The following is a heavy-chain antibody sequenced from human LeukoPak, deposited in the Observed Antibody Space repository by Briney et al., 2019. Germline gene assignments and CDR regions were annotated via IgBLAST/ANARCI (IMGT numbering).Heavy chain of an antibody. V-gene: IGHV3-23*01. D-gene: IGHD2-2*01. CDR2: ISGSGGST. CDR3: AKGRYCSSTSCYGYYYMDV. CDR1: GFTFSSYA. Sequence: GGSLSLSCAACGFTFSSYAMSWVRQAPGKGLEWVSAISGSGGSTYYADSVKGRFTISRDNSKNTLYLQMNSLRAEDTAVYYCAKGRYCSSTSCYGYYYMDVWGKGTTVTVSS. J-gene: IGHJ6*03.